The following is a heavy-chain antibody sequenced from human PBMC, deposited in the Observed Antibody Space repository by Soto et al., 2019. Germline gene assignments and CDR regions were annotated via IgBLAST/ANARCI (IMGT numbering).Heavy chain of an antibody. Sequence: GGSLRLSCEASGFIFTNFGMHWVRQVPGQGLVWVSRIDTSGSSTSYADSVKGRFTISRDNAKNTVSLQMNSLRAEDTGVSYCAKDSWYFDLWRQGSLATVSS. CDR1: GFIFTNFG. V-gene: IGHV3-74*01. D-gene: IGHD6-13*01. CDR3: AKDSWYFDL. J-gene: IGHJ4*02. CDR2: IDTSGSST.